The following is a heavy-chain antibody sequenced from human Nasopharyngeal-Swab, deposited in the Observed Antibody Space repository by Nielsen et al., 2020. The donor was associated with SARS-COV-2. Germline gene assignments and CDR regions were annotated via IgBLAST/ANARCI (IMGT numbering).Heavy chain of an antibody. V-gene: IGHV4-34*01. Sequence: GSLRLSCAVYGKSFSGYYWSWIRQPPGKGLQWIGEINHSGSTNYNPSLKSRVTISVDTSKNQFSLKLSSVTAADTAVYYCARVLYDSSGYSPTTWFDPWGQGTLVTVSS. CDR2: INHSGST. CDR3: ARVLYDSSGYSPTTWFDP. J-gene: IGHJ5*02. D-gene: IGHD3-22*01. CDR1: GKSFSGYY.